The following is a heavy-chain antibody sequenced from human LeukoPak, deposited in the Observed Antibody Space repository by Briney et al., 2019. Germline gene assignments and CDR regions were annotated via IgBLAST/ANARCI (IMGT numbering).Heavy chain of an antibody. CDR1: GFTFSDYW. D-gene: IGHD6-13*01. Sequence: GGSLRLSCAASGFTFSDYWMHWVRQAPGKQLVWFSRVNPDGSSTSYADSVKGRFTISRDNAKNTLSLQMNSLRAEDTAVYYCSRDRSISAAGDTYWGQGTLVTVSS. CDR3: SRDRSISAAGDTY. J-gene: IGHJ4*02. CDR2: VNPDGSST. V-gene: IGHV3-74*01.